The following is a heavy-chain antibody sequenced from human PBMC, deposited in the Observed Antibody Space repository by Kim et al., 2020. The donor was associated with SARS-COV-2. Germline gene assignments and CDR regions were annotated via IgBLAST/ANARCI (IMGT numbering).Heavy chain of an antibody. D-gene: IGHD3-10*01. CDR2: ISGSGGST. Sequence: GGSLRLSCAASGFTFSSYAMSWVRQAPGKGLEWVSAISGSGGSTYYADSVKGRFTISRDNSKNTLYLQMNSLRAEDTAVYYCAKAVLLWFGEKYYFDYWGQGTLVTVSS. CDR3: AKAVLLWFGEKYYFDY. J-gene: IGHJ4*02. V-gene: IGHV3-23*01. CDR1: GFTFSSYA.